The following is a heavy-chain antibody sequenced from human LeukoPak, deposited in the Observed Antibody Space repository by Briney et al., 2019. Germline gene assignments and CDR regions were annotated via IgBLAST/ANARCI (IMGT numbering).Heavy chain of an antibody. Sequence: AGGSLRLSCAASGFTFSSYGMHWVRQAPGKGLEWVAVISYDGSNKYYADSVKGRFTISRDNSKNTLYLQMNSLRAEDTAVYYCARSVAGTKVWLYYYYGMDVWGQGTTVTVSS. CDR2: ISYDGSNK. CDR3: ARSVAGTKVWLYYYYGMDV. CDR1: GFTFSSYG. J-gene: IGHJ6*02. V-gene: IGHV3-30*03. D-gene: IGHD6-19*01.